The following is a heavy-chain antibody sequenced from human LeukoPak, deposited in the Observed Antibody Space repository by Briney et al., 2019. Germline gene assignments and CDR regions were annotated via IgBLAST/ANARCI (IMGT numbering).Heavy chain of an antibody. J-gene: IGHJ4*02. CDR3: ARDPTTVVTLPYYFDD. D-gene: IGHD4-23*01. CDR2: INHSGNT. V-gene: IGHV4-34*01. Sequence: SETLSLTCAVSGGSFIGSHWNWIRQPPGKGLEWIGEINHSGNTNYHPSLKSRVTISVDTSKNQFSLKLRSVTAADTAVYYCARDPTTVVTLPYYFDDWGAGTLVTVSS. CDR1: GGSFIGSH.